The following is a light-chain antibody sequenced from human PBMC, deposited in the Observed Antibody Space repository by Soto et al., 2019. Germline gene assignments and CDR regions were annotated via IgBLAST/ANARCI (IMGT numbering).Light chain of an antibody. J-gene: IGLJ2*01. CDR1: SSDVGGYNY. CDR2: DVS. V-gene: IGLV2-14*01. Sequence: QAVVTQPASVSGSPGQSITISCTGTSSDVGGYNYVSWYQQHPGKAPKLMIYDVSNRPSGVSNRFSGSKSGNTASLTISGLQAEDVADYYCSSYTSSSTRVFGGGTKLTVL. CDR3: SSYTSSSTRV.